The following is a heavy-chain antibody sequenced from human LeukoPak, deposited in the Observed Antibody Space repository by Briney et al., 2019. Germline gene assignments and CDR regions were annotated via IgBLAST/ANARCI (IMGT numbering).Heavy chain of an antibody. J-gene: IGHJ4*02. Sequence: TLSLTCTVSGGSISSGSYYWSWIRQPAGKGLGWIGRIYTSGSTNYNPSLKSRVIVSVDTSKNQFSLKLSSVTAADTAVYYCAREDRYCSGGSCYSWGQGTLVTVSS. CDR3: AREDRYCSGGSCYS. CDR1: GGSISSGSYY. D-gene: IGHD2-15*01. V-gene: IGHV4-61*02. CDR2: IYTSGST.